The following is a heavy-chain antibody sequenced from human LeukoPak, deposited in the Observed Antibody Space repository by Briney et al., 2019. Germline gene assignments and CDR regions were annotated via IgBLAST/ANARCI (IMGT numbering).Heavy chain of an antibody. CDR2: INSDGSKT. J-gene: IGHJ4*02. CDR1: GFTFSSYW. V-gene: IGHV3-74*01. D-gene: IGHD3-22*01. Sequence: PGGSLRLSCAASGFTFSSYWMHWVRQAPGKGLVWVSRINSDGSKTSYADSVKGRFTISRENAKNTLYLQMNSLRAEDTAVYYCARVAAWDSSGYLFDQWGQGTLVTVSS. CDR3: ARVAAWDSSGYLFDQ.